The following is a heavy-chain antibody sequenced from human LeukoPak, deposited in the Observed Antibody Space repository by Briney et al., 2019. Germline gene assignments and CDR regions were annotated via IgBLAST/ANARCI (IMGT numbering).Heavy chain of an antibody. J-gene: IGHJ4*02. CDR3: ARLDGDYGSFDY. CDR2: IYYSGST. V-gene: IGHV4-59*08. CDR1: GGSISSYY. D-gene: IGHD4-17*01. Sequence: PSETLSLTCTVSGGSISSYYWSWIRQPPGKGLEWIGYIYYSGSTNYNPSLKSRVTISVDTSKNQFSLKLSSVTAADTAVYYCARLDGDYGSFDYWGQGTLVTVSS.